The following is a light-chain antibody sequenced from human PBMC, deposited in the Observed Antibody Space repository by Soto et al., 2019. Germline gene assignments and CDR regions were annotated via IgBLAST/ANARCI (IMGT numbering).Light chain of an antibody. CDR3: QQYSSSWT. CDR1: QSISSNF. CDR2: ATS. V-gene: IGKV3-20*01. J-gene: IGKJ1*01. Sequence: QSPGTLSLSPGQRATLSCRASQSISSNFLAWYQQKPGQAPRLLIYATSSRATGIPGRFSGSGSGTDFTLTISRLEPEDFAVYYCQQYSSSWTFGQGTKVDIK.